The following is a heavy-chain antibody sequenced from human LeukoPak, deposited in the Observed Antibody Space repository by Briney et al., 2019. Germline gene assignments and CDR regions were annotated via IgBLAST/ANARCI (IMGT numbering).Heavy chain of an antibody. CDR1: GGSISSSSYY. Sequence: SETLSLTCTVSGGSISSSSYYWGWIRQPPGKGLEWIGSIYYSGSTYYNPSLKSRVTISVDTSKNQFSLKLSSVTAADTAVYYCARDRAVAGTVYWGQGTLVTVSS. CDR3: ARDRAVAGTVY. D-gene: IGHD6-19*01. V-gene: IGHV4-39*07. J-gene: IGHJ4*02. CDR2: IYYSGST.